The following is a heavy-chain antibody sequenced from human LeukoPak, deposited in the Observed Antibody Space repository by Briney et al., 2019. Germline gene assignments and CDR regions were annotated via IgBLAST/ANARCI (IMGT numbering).Heavy chain of an antibody. V-gene: IGHV3-33*08. D-gene: IGHD2/OR15-2a*01. CDR2: LWADGTRP. Sequence: PGGSLRLSCTASGFALSHYGMHWVRQAPGKGLELVALLWADGTRPSYADSVKGRFTISRDISRNTLYLQMNGLRAEDTALYYCARDADTTALYWYFDLWGQGTLVTVSS. J-gene: IGHJ2*01. CDR1: GFALSHYG. CDR3: ARDADTTALYWYFDL.